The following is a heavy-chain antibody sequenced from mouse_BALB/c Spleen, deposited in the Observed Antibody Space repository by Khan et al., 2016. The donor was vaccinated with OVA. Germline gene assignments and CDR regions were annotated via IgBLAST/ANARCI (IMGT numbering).Heavy chain of an antibody. D-gene: IGHD1-1*02. CDR3: ARGYGVDFDY. CDR1: GYSITTDYA. V-gene: IGHV3-2*02. CDR2: ISYSGNT. J-gene: IGHJ2*01. Sequence: EVQLVESGPGLVKPSQSLSLTCTVTGYSITTDYAWNWIRQFPGNKLEWMGYISYSGNTKYNPSLKSRIAITRDTSKNQFFLQLKSVTTEDTAGYYCARGYGVDFDYWGQGTTLTVSS.